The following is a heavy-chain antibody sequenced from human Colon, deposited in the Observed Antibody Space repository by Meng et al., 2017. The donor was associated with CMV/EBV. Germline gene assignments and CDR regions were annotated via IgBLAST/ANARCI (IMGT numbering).Heavy chain of an antibody. CDR3: AKGPYCTSTGCDAHGEFDY. V-gene: IGHV3-30*02. CDR1: GFNFNIYG. D-gene: IGHD2-2*01. J-gene: IGHJ4*02. CDR2: IGYDGNNK. Sequence: GESLKISCAASGFNFNIYGMNWVRQAPSKGLEWLTFIGYDGNNKYYADSVHGRFTISRDNSNSTLYLQMNSLRPEDTALYYCAKGPYCTSTGCDAHGEFDYWGQGALVTVSS.